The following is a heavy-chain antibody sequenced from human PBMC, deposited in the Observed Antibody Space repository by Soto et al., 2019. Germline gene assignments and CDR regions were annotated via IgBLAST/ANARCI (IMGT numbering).Heavy chain of an antibody. J-gene: IGHJ6*02. D-gene: IGHD1-26*01. CDR3: GRGRSGLAQGGMDV. Sequence: SETLSLTCAAYGGSFSGYYWSWLRQPPGKGLEWIGEINHSGSTNYNPSLKSRVTISVDTSKNQFSLKLSSVTAADTAVYYCGRGRSGLAQGGMDVWGQGTTVTFS. CDR1: GGSFSGYY. V-gene: IGHV4-34*01. CDR2: INHSGST.